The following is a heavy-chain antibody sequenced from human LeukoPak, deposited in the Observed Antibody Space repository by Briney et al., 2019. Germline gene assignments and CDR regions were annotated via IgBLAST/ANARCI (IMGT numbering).Heavy chain of an antibody. Sequence: PSETLSLTCAVYGGSFSGYYWSWIRQPPGKGLEWIGEINHSGSTNYNPSLKSRVTISVDTSKNQFSLKLSSVTAADTAVYYCARSSYYYDSSGYYYRQYYFDYWGQGTLVTVSS. D-gene: IGHD3-22*01. CDR1: GGSFSGYY. CDR2: INHSGST. V-gene: IGHV4-34*01. CDR3: ARSSYYYDSSGYYYRQYYFDY. J-gene: IGHJ4*02.